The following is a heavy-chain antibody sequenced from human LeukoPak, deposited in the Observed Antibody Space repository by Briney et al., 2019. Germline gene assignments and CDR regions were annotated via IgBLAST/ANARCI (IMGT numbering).Heavy chain of an antibody. Sequence: PSETLSLTCTVSGGSISSYYWSWIRQPPGKGLEWIGYIYYSGSTKFNPSLKSRVTISVDTSNNQFSLKLSSVTAADTAVYYCARDEGSSGYSFDSWGQGTLVTVSS. CDR3: ARDEGSSGYSFDS. CDR2: IYYSGST. J-gene: IGHJ4*02. CDR1: GGSISSYY. D-gene: IGHD3-22*01. V-gene: IGHV4-59*01.